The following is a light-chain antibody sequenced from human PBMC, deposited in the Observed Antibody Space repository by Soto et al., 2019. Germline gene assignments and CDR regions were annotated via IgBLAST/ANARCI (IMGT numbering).Light chain of an antibody. Sequence: EIVLTQSPATLSLSPGERATLSCRASQSVSSNLAWYQLKPRQAPRLLIYGASNRATGIPDRFSGSGSGTEFTLTISRLQSEDFAVYYCQQYGSSLGVTFGGGTKVDIK. CDR3: QQYGSSLGVT. CDR1: QSVSSN. J-gene: IGKJ4*01. V-gene: IGKV3-20*01. CDR2: GAS.